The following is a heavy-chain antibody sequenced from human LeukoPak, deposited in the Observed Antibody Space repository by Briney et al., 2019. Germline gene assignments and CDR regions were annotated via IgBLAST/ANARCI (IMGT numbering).Heavy chain of an antibody. D-gene: IGHD3-22*01. CDR1: GGTFISYA. Sequence: SVKVSCKASGGTFISYAISWVRQAPGQGLEWMGRIIPIFGTANYAQKFQGRVTITTDESTSTAYMELSSLRSEDTAVYYCARDQRFRSYYYDSSGYPTPPGWFDPWGQGTLVTVSS. V-gene: IGHV1-69*05. J-gene: IGHJ5*02. CDR3: ARDQRFRSYYYDSSGYPTPPGWFDP. CDR2: IIPIFGTA.